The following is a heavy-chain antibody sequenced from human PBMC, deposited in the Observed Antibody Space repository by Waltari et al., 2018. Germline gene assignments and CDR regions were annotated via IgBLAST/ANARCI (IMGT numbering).Heavy chain of an antibody. V-gene: IGHV4-59*01. CDR3: ARVPDSLQYYGSGRWTFGMDV. CDR2: IASGAST. D-gene: IGHD3-10*01. Sequence: QVQLQESGPGLVKPSETLSLTCNVSGGSISSSYRRWIRQTPGKGREWIGEIASGASTEYIPSRQNEVARSVGTCKNQVFLELGSVTAAYAAVYYCARVPDSLQYYGSGRWTFGMDVWGQGTTVTVSS. J-gene: IGHJ6*02. CDR1: GGSISSSY.